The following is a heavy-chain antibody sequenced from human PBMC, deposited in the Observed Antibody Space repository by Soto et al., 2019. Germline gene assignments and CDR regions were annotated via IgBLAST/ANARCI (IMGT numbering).Heavy chain of an antibody. D-gene: IGHD3-22*01. CDR2: IYPGDSDT. CDR1: GYSFTSYW. CDR3: ARLDYYYDSSGYLLYYYGMDV. V-gene: IGHV5-51*01. J-gene: IGHJ6*02. Sequence: LGESLKISCKGSGYSFTSYWIGWVRQMPGKGLEWMGIIYPGDSDTRYSPSFQGQVTISADKSISTAYLQWSSLKASDTAMYYCARLDYYYDSSGYLLYYYGMDVWGQGTTVTVSS.